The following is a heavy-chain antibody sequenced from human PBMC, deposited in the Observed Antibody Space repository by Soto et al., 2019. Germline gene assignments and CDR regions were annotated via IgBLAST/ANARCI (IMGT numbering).Heavy chain of an antibody. CDR2: ISPQGGST. D-gene: IGHD3-10*01. Sequence: GGSLRLSCSASGFAFSSYAMHWVRQTPGKGLEYVSAISPQGGSTYYADSVKGRFTISRDDSKNTVYLQMSSLRPDDTAVYYCVNMMSARGGFDFWGQVTLDTFSS. J-gene: IGHJ4*02. CDR1: GFAFSSYA. CDR3: VNMMSARGGFDF. V-gene: IGHV3-64D*06.